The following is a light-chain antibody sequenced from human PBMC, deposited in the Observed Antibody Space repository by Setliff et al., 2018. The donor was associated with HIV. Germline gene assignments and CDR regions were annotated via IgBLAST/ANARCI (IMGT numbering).Light chain of an antibody. CDR3: CSYAGSYTLVV. CDR2: DVS. V-gene: IGLV2-11*01. Sequence: LTQPRSVSGSPGQSVTISCTGTSSDVGGYNYVSWYQQHPGKAPKLMIYDVSKRPSGVPDRFSGSKSGNTASLTISGLQAEDEADYYCCSYAGSYTLVVFGGGTKVTV. CDR1: SSDVGGYNY. J-gene: IGLJ2*01.